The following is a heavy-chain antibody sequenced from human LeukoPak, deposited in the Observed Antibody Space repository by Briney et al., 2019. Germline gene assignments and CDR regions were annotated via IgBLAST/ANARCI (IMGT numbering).Heavy chain of an antibody. CDR2: IYYSGST. D-gene: IGHD4-17*01. J-gene: IGHJ3*02. Sequence: SETLSLTCTVSGGSISSSSYYWGWIHQPPGKGLEWIGSIYYSGSTYYNPSLKSRVTISVDTSKNQFSLKLSSVTSADTAVYYCARYGEQGAFDIWGQGQWSPSLQ. CDR1: GGSISSSSYY. V-gene: IGHV4-39*01. CDR3: ARYGEQGAFDI.